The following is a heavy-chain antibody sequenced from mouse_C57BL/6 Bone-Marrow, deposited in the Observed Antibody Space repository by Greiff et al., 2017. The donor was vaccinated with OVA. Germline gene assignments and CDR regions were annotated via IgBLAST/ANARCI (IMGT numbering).Heavy chain of an antibody. CDR3: TTYRY. V-gene: IGHV14-4*01. J-gene: IGHJ2*01. CDR2: IDPENGDT. CDR1: GFNIKDDY. Sequence: EVQLQQSGAELVRPGDSVKLSCTASGFNIKDDYMHWVKERPEQGLEWIGWIDPENGDTEYASKFQGKATITADTSSNTVYLHLSSLTSEDTAVYYCTTYRYWGQGTTLTVSS.